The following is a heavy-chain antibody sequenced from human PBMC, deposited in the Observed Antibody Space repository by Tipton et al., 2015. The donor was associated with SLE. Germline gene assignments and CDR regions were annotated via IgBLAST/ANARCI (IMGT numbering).Heavy chain of an antibody. V-gene: IGHV4-39*01. Sequence: TLSLTCTVSGGSISSSSYYWGWIRQPPGKGLEWIGSIYYSGSTYSNPSLNSRVTISVDTSKYQFSLKRSSVTAADTAVYYCARRGLAYYYGSGRALDIWGQGMLVTVSS. J-gene: IGHJ4*02. D-gene: IGHD3-10*01. CDR1: GGSISSSSYY. CDR3: ARRGLAYYYGSGRALDI. CDR2: IYYSGST.